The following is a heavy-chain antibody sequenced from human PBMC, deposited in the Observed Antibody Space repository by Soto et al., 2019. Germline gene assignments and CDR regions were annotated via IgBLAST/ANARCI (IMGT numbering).Heavy chain of an antibody. Sequence: QVQLVQSGAEVKKPGASVKVSCKASGYTFISYGISWVRQAPGQGLEWMGWINTYNGNTNYAQKLQGRVTMTTDTSTSTAYMELRSLRSDDTAIYYCARGRGYCSGGSCSSDWFDPWGQGTLVTVSS. D-gene: IGHD2-15*01. CDR2: INTYNGNT. CDR1: GYTFISYG. V-gene: IGHV1-18*01. J-gene: IGHJ5*02. CDR3: ARGRGYCSGGSCSSDWFDP.